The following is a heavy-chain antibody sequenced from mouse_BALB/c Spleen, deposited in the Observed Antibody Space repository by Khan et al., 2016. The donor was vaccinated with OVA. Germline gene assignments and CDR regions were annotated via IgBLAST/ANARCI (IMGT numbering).Heavy chain of an antibody. CDR3: TRIYRSDFDY. CDR2: INPHIGET. Sequence: EVQLQESGPELVRPGASVKISCTASGYSFTGYFMNWVMQSHGKSLEWIVRINPHIGETFYNQRFKDKATLTVDESSSTAHMELRSLTSEDSAVYYCTRIYRSDFDYWGQGTTLTVSS. J-gene: IGHJ2*01. V-gene: IGHV1-20*01. CDR1: GYSFTGYF. D-gene: IGHD1-1*01.